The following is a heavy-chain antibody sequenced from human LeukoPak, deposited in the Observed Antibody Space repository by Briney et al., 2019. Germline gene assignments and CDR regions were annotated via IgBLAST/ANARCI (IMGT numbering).Heavy chain of an antibody. J-gene: IGHJ3*02. CDR1: GYSFTRNW. Sequence: GESLKISCKGSGYSFTRNWIAWLRQMPGKGLEWMGIIYPGDSDTRYSPSFQGPVTISADKSISTAYLQWSSLKASDTAMYYCARHRSYDILGAFDIWGQGTMVTVSS. V-gene: IGHV5-51*01. CDR3: ARHRSYDILGAFDI. D-gene: IGHD3-9*01. CDR2: IYPGDSDT.